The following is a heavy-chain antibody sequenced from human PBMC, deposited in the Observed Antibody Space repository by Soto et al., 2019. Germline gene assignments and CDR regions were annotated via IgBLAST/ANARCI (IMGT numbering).Heavy chain of an antibody. CDR2: IYGGGST. Sequence: SETLSLTCTVSGGSINSYYWSWIRQSPEKGLEWIGYIYGGGSTNYNPSLKSRVTISVDTSKNHFSLSLTSVTAADTAVYYCAAAPRDWGKGTLVTVSS. CDR3: AAAPRD. J-gene: IGHJ4*02. CDR1: GGSINSYY. D-gene: IGHD2-15*01. V-gene: IGHV4-59*01.